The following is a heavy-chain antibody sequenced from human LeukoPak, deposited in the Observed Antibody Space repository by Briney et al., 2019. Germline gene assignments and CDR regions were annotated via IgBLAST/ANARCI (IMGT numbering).Heavy chain of an antibody. J-gene: IGHJ4*02. V-gene: IGHV1-46*01. D-gene: IGHD5-24*01. CDR1: GYTFINYF. CDR3: AREGDGYKNFDY. Sequence: ASVKVSCKASGYTFINYFIHWVRQAPGQGLEWMRVINPRSDSTTYAQKFQGRVTMTRDTSTSTVYVELSSLRSEDTAVYYCAREGDGYKNFDYWGQGTLVTVSS. CDR2: INPRSDST.